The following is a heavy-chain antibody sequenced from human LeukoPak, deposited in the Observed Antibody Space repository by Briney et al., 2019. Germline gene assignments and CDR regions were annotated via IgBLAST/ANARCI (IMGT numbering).Heavy chain of an antibody. J-gene: IGHJ4*02. Sequence: LSLTCVVSGFIASSNYMTWVRQAPGTGLEWISLIYSGGSTYYADSVMGRFTISIDNSKTTLFLQMNTLKAEATAVYYCATGGRSGVALEQWGQGTLVTVSS. V-gene: IGHV3-53*01. CDR3: ATGGRSGVALEQ. CDR1: GFIASSNY. D-gene: IGHD1/OR15-1a*01. CDR2: IYSGGST.